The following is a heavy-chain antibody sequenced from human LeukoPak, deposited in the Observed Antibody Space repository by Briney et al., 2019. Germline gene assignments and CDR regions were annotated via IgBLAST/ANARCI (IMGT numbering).Heavy chain of an antibody. D-gene: IGHD3-22*01. Sequence: SETLSLTCTVSGGSISSGDYYWSWIRQPPGKGLEWIGYIYYSGSTYYNPSLKSRVTISVDMSKNQFSLKLSSVTAADTAVYYCAREKRPYDSSGYYPGDYYYYGMDVWGQGTTVTVSS. CDR1: GGSISSGDYY. V-gene: IGHV4-30-4*01. J-gene: IGHJ6*02. CDR3: AREKRPYDSSGYYPGDYYYYGMDV. CDR2: IYYSGST.